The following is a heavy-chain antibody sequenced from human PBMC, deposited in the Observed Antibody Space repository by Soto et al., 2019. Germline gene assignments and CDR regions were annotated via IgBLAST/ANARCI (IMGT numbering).Heavy chain of an antibody. CDR2: IYYTGST. CDR3: ARDDGYYRLYDY. D-gene: IGHD3-3*01. CDR1: GGSISSGDYF. V-gene: IGHV4-30-4*01. J-gene: IGHJ4*02. Sequence: QVRLQESGPRLVKPSQTLSLTCTVSGGSISSGDYFWSWVRQPPGKGLEWIGYIYYTGSTSYNPSLKSRITMSVDTSKHQFALQVSSVTAAATAVYFCARDDGYYRLYDYWGQGTLVTVSS.